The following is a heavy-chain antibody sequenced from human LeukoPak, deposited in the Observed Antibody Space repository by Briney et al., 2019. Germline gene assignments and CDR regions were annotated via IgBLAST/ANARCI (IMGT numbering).Heavy chain of an antibody. V-gene: IGHV4-61*02. Sequence: PSETLSLTCTVSGGSFSRVGYFWSWLRQPAGKGLEWIGRIYTNGDTNYNPSLKSRVTMSVDTSTNQFSLKLSSVTAADTAVYYCARERRDDHVSFDYWGQGTLVSVSS. CDR2: IYTNGDT. J-gene: IGHJ4*02. CDR3: ARERRDDHVSFDY. CDR1: GGSFSRVGYF. D-gene: IGHD1-14*01.